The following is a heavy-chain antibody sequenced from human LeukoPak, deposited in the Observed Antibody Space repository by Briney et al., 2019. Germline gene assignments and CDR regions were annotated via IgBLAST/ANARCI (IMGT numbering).Heavy chain of an antibody. CDR1: GGTFSSYA. CDR3: ARGDDWFDP. Sequence: ASVKVSCKASGGTFSSYAISWVRQAPGQGLERMGGIIPIFGTANYAQKFQSRVTITADKSTSTAYMELSSLRSEDTAVYYCARGDDWFDPWGQGTLVTVSS. J-gene: IGHJ5*02. V-gene: IGHV1-69*06. CDR2: IIPIFGTA.